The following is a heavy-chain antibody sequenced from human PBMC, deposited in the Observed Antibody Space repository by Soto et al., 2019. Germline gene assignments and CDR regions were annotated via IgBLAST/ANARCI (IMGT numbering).Heavy chain of an antibody. D-gene: IGHD3-16*01. J-gene: IGHJ6*02. CDR3: ARSIMGYYYCGMDV. CDR2: MNPNSGNT. V-gene: IGHV1-8*01. Sequence: GASVKVSCKASGYTFTSYDINWVRQATGQGLEWMGWMNPNSGNTGYAQKFQGRVTMTRNTSISTAYMELSSLRSEDTAVYYCARSIMGYYYCGMDVWGQGTTVTVSS. CDR1: GYTFTSYD.